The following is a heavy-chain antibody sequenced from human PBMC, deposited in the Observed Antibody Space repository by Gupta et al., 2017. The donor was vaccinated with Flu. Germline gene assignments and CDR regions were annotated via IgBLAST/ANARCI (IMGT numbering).Heavy chain of an antibody. Sequence: EVQLLESGGGLVQPGGSLRLSCAASGFTFSSYAMSWVRQAPGKGLEWVSAISGSGGSTYYADAVKGRFTISRDNSKNTLYLQMNSLRAEDTAVYYCAKAHCSSTSCYTKWDWFDPWGQGTLVTVSS. D-gene: IGHD2-2*02. CDR3: AKAHCSSTSCYTKWDWFDP. CDR2: ISGSGGST. CDR1: GFTFSSYA. V-gene: IGHV3-23*01. J-gene: IGHJ5*02.